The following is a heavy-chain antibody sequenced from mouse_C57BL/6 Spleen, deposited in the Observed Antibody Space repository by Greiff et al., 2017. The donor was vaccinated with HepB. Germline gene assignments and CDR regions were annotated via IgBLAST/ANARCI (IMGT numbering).Heavy chain of an antibody. CDR1: GYTFTDYE. V-gene: IGHV1-15*01. J-gene: IGHJ2*01. CDR3: TRRQLRLPLDD. Sequence: VQLQQSGAELVRPGASVTLSCKASGYTFTDYEMHWVKQTPVHGLEWIGAIDPETGGTAYNQKFKGKAILTADKSSSTAYMELRSLTSEDSAVYYCTRRQLRLPLDDWGQGTTLTVSS. CDR2: IDPETGGT. D-gene: IGHD3-2*02.